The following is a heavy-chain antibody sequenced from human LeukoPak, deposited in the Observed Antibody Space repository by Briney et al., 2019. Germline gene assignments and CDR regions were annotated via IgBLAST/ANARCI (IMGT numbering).Heavy chain of an antibody. CDR3: ARVKVYYGSGSLVY. Sequence: GASVKVSCKASGYTFTGYYMHWVRQAPGQGLEWMGWINPNSGGTNYAQKFQGRVTMTRDTSISTAYMELSRLRSDDTAVYYCARVKVYYGSGSLVYWGQGTLVTVSS. D-gene: IGHD3-10*01. J-gene: IGHJ4*02. CDR1: GYTFTGYY. V-gene: IGHV1-2*02. CDR2: INPNSGGT.